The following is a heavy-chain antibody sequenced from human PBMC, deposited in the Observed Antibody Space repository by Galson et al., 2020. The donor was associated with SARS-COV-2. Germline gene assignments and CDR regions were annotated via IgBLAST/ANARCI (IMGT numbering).Heavy chain of an antibody. Sequence: ASVKVSCKASGYTFTSYAMNWVRQAPGQGLEWMGWINTNTGNPTYAQGFTGRFVFSLDTSVSTAYLQISSLKAEDTAVYYCARGITMVRGVIFYYYYGMDVWGQGTTVTVSS. CDR2: INTNTGNP. V-gene: IGHV7-4-1*02. CDR3: ARGITMVRGVIFYYYYGMDV. CDR1: GYTFTSYA. J-gene: IGHJ6*02. D-gene: IGHD3-10*01.